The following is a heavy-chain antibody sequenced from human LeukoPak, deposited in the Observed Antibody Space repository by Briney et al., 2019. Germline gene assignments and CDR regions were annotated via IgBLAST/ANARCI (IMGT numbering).Heavy chain of an antibody. CDR3: ARDAPAYDRRGYYYY. CDR2: ITGYDANT. J-gene: IGHJ4*02. CDR1: GYTLINYA. D-gene: IGHD3-22*01. V-gene: IGHV1-18*01. Sequence: ASVKVSCKTSGYTLINYAISWVRQAPGQGLEWLGWITGYDANTKYAQKIQGRVTMTIDMSTSTAYMELRSLRSDATAVYYCARDAPAYDRRGYYYYWGQGSLVTVSS.